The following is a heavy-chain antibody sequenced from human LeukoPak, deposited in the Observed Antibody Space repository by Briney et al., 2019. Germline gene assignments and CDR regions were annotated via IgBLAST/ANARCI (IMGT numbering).Heavy chain of an antibody. J-gene: IGHJ6*02. CDR3: ARDKYSSSWYQTYYYYGMDV. Sequence: SQTLSLTCAISRDSVSSNSAAWNWIRQSPSRGLEWLGRTYYRSKWYNDYAVSVKSRITIDPDTSKNQFSLQLNSVTPEDTAVYYCARDKYSSSWYQTYYYYGMDVWGQGTTVTVSS. V-gene: IGHV6-1*01. D-gene: IGHD6-13*01. CDR2: TYYRSKWYN. CDR1: RDSVSSNSAA.